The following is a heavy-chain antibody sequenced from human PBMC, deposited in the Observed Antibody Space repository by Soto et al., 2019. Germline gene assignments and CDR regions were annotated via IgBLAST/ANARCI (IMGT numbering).Heavy chain of an antibody. CDR2: IYYSGST. V-gene: IGHV4-39*01. J-gene: IGHJ3*02. CDR1: GGSISSSSYY. Sequence: KASETLSLTCTVSGGSISSSSYYWGWIRQPPGKGLEWIGSIYYSGSTYYNPSLKSRVTISVDTSKNQFSLKLSSVTAADTAVYYCARPLEPTGVDIWGQGTMVTVSS. CDR3: ARPLEPTGVDI.